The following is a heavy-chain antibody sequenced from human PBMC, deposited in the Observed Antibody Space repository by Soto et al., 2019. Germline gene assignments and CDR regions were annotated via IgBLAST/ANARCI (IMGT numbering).Heavy chain of an antibody. D-gene: IGHD3-22*01. Sequence: SETLSLTCTVSGGSISSSSYYWGWIRQPPGKGLEWIGSIYYSGSTYYNPSLKSRVTISVDTSKNQFSLKLSSVTAADTAVYYSARGAYYYDSSGYYFDYWGQGTLVTVSS. CDR3: ARGAYYYDSSGYYFDY. CDR1: GGSISSSSYY. V-gene: IGHV4-39*01. J-gene: IGHJ4*02. CDR2: IYYSGST.